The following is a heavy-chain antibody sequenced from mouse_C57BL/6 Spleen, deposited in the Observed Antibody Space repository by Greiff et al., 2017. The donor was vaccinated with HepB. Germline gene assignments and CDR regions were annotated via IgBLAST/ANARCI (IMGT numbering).Heavy chain of an antibody. CDR2: IYPGSGNT. CDR3: ARGGNYGLYAMDY. J-gene: IGHJ4*01. Sequence: VQLQQSGAELVRPGASVKLSCKASGYTFTDYYINWVKQRPGQGLEWIARIYPGSGNTYYNEKFKGKATLTAEKSSSTAYMQRSSLTSEDSAVYFCARGGNYGLYAMDYWGQGTSVTVSS. CDR1: GYTFTDYY. V-gene: IGHV1-76*01. D-gene: IGHD2-1*01.